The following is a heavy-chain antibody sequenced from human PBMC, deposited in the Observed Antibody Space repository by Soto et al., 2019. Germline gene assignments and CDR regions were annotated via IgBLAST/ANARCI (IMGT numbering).Heavy chain of an antibody. V-gene: IGHV4-59*01. J-gene: IGHJ1*01. D-gene: IGHD6-19*01. CDR1: GGSISSYY. CDR3: ARGGVAGTTYT. CDR2: IYYSGST. Sequence: SDTPSLTCTDSGGSISSYYWSWIRQPPGKGLEWIGYIYYSGSTNYNPSLKSRVTITLDTSKNQCSLKLSSVTAADTAVYYCARGGVAGTTYTWGHGALVTVSS.